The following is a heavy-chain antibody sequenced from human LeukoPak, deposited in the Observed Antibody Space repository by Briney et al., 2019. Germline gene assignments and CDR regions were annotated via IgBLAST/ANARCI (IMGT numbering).Heavy chain of an antibody. D-gene: IGHD5-24*01. CDR1: GCSISSYY. CDR3: ARSRDGYRSYYFDY. CDR2: IYYSGST. J-gene: IGHJ4*02. Sequence: SETLSLTCTVSGCSISSYYWSWIRQPPGKGLEWIGYIYYSGSTNYNPSLKSRVTISVDTSKNQFSLKLSSVTAADTAVYYCARSRDGYRSYYFDYWGQGTLVTVSS. V-gene: IGHV4-59*01.